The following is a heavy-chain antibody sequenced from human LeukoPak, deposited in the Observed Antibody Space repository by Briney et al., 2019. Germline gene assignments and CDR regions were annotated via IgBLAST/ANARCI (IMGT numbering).Heavy chain of an antibody. D-gene: IGHD3-22*01. CDR1: GYTFTSYG. V-gene: IGHV1-18*01. CDR2: ISAYNGNT. CDR3: ARDLRQGGYYYNWFDP. Sequence: ASVKVSCKASGYTFTSYGISWVRQAPGQGLEWMGWISAYNGNTNYAQKLQGRVTMTTDTSTSTAYMELRSLRSDDTAVYYCARDLRQGGYYYNWFDPWGQRTLVTVSS. J-gene: IGHJ5*02.